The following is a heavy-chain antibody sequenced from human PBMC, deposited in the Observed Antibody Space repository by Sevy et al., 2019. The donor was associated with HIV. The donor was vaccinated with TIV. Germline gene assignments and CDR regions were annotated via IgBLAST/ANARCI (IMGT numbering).Heavy chain of an antibody. CDR2: IKQDGSDK. J-gene: IGHJ5*02. Sequence: GGSLRLSCAASGFTFNIYWMGWVRQAPGKGLEWVANIKQDGSDKYYVGSVKGRFTISRDNAKRSQYLQMTNLRAEDTAVYYCARGSTYYYDTSRYSAWGQGTLVTVSS. CDR3: ARGSTYYYDTSRYSA. V-gene: IGHV3-7*01. D-gene: IGHD3-22*01. CDR1: GFTFNIYW.